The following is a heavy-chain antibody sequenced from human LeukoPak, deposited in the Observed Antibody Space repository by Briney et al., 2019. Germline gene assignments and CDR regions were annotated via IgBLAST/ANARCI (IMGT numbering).Heavy chain of an antibody. CDR2: ISSSSSTI. V-gene: IGHV3-48*02. CDR1: EFTFTTYS. CDR3: ARDSSRGYDYSDY. D-gene: IGHD5-12*01. Sequence: GESLRLSCAASEFTFTTYSMNWVRQAPGKGLEWISYISSSSSTIYYADSVKGRFTISRDNAKNSLSLQMNSLRDEDTAVYYCARDSSRGYDYSDYWGQGTLVTVSS. J-gene: IGHJ4*02.